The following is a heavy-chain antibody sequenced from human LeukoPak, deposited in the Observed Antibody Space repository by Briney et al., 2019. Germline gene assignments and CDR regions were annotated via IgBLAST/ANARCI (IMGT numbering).Heavy chain of an antibody. CDR2: ISGSGGST. CDR1: GFTFSSYA. J-gene: IGHJ4*02. CDR3: AKDDELRFLEWLDKPTDYLDY. D-gene: IGHD3-3*01. V-gene: IGHV3-23*01. Sequence: PGGSLRLSCAASGFTFSSYAMSWVRQAPGKGLEWVSAISGSGGSTYYADSVKGRFTISRDNSKNTLYLQMNSLRAEDTAVYYCAKDDELRFLEWLDKPTDYLDYWGQGTLATVSS.